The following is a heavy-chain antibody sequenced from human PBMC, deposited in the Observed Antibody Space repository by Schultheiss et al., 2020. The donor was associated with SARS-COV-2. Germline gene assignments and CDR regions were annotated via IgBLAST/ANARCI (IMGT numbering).Heavy chain of an antibody. CDR3: ARGLLWFGELSYYYGMDV. V-gene: IGHV1-2*02. Sequence: ASVKVSCKASGYTFTGYYMHWVRQAPGQGLEWMGWINPNSGGTNYAQKFQGRVTMTRNTSISTAYMELSSLRSEDTAVYYCARGLLWFGELSYYYGMDVWGQGTTVTVSS. J-gene: IGHJ6*02. D-gene: IGHD3-10*01. CDR2: INPNSGGT. CDR1: GYTFTGYY.